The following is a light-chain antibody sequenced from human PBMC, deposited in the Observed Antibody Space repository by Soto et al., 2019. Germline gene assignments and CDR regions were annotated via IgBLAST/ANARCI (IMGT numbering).Light chain of an antibody. V-gene: IGLV2-14*01. J-gene: IGLJ2*01. CDR3: SSYTSGSTLV. CDR1: SSDVGGYNY. Sequence: QSALTQPASVSGSPGQSITISCTGTSSDVGGYNYVSWYQQHPGKAPKLMIYEVSNRPSGVSNRFSGSKSGNTASLTIPGLQAEDEAAYYCSSYTSGSTLVFDGGTKLTVL. CDR2: EVS.